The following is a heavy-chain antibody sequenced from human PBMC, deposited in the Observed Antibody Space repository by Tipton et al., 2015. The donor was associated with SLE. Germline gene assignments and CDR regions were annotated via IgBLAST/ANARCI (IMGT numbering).Heavy chain of an antibody. CDR3: AREEPLQRWPHGAFDI. D-gene: IGHD6-19*01. V-gene: IGHV3-23*01. J-gene: IGHJ3*02. Sequence: SLRLSCSASGFTFTNYAMNWVRQAPGKGLEWASLVIGNGGGTYYSNSVKGRFTISRDNSKNTLFLQMNSLRAEDTAVYYCAREEPLQRWPHGAFDIWGQGTMVTVSS. CDR2: VIGNGGGT. CDR1: GFTFTNYA.